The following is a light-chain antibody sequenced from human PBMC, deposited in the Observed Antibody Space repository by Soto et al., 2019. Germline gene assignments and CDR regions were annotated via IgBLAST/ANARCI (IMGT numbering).Light chain of an antibody. CDR3: CSYAGSSTMT. CDR2: EDT. J-gene: IGLJ7*01. CDR1: SSDVGNYNL. Sequence: QSVLSQPASVSGSRGQSITISCTGTSSDVGNYNLVSWYQQYPGKAPKLMIFEDTKRPSGVSHRFSGSKSGNTASLTTAGLQPEDAADYYCCSYAGSSTMTFGGGTQLTVL. V-gene: IGLV2-23*01.